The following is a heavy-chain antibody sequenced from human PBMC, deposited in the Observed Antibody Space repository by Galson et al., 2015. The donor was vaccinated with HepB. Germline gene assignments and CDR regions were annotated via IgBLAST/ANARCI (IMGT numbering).Heavy chain of an antibody. CDR3: TRPRRGYYSEGAFDI. V-gene: IGHV3-73*01. CDR2: IRSKANSYAT. J-gene: IGHJ3*02. D-gene: IGHD3-22*01. Sequence: SLRLSCAASGFTFSGSAMHWVRQASGKGLEWVGRIRSKANSYATAYAASVKGRFTISRDDSKNTAYLQMNSLKTEDTAVYYCTRPRRGYYSEGAFDIWGQGTMVTVSS. CDR1: GFTFSGSA.